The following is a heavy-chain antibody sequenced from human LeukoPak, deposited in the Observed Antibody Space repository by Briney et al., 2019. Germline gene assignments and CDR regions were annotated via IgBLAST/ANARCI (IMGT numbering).Heavy chain of an antibody. V-gene: IGHV4-34*01. CDR3: ARGPYSNYIASWFDL. CDR2: INHSGST. CDR1: GGSFSGYY. Sequence: KASETLSLTCAVYGGSFSGYYWSWIRQPPGKGLEWIGEINHSGSTNYNPSLKSRVTISVDTSKNQFSLKLSSVTAADTAVYCCARGPYSNYIASWFDLWGQGTLVTVSS. J-gene: IGHJ5*02. D-gene: IGHD4-4*01.